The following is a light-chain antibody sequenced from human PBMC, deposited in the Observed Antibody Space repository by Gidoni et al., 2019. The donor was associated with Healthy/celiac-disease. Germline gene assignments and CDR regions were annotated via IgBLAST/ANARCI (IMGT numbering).Light chain of an antibody. CDR1: NDGSKS. V-gene: IGLV3-21*04. CDR2: YDS. Sequence: YVLAWPPSVSVAPGKKARITCWGNNDGSKSVHWYQQKPGQAPVLVIYYDSDRPSGIPERFSGSNSGNTATLTISRVEAGDEADYYCQVWDSSSDHYVFGTGTKVTVL. J-gene: IGLJ1*01. CDR3: QVWDSSSDHYV.